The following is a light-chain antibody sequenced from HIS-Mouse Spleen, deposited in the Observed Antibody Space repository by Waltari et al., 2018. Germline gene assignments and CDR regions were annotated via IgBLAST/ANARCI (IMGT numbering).Light chain of an antibody. J-gene: IGLJ1*01. V-gene: IGLV2-8*01. Sequence: QSALTQPPSASGSPGQSVTISCTGTSSDVGGYNYVSWYQQHPGKAPKLMIYEVSKRPSGVTDRFSGSKSGNTASLTVSGLQAEDEADYYCSSYAGSNNLGVFGTGTKVTVL. CDR1: SSDVGGYNY. CDR3: SSYAGSNNLGV. CDR2: EVS.